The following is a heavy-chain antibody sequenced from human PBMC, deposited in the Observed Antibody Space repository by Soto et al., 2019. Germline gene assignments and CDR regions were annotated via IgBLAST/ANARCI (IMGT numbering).Heavy chain of an antibody. D-gene: IGHD1-26*01. V-gene: IGHV1-69*10. CDR2: IVPMYSMA. Sequence: ASVKVSCKVSGPTFRSYGLSWVRHAPGQGPEWLGGIVPMYSMANYAQKVKCRVTITADHSTSTACLELRSPGSEVTAVYHCARAVGVGALYYGMDVWGQRTTVTVAS. J-gene: IGHJ6*02. CDR3: ARAVGVGALYYGMDV. CDR1: GPTFRSYG.